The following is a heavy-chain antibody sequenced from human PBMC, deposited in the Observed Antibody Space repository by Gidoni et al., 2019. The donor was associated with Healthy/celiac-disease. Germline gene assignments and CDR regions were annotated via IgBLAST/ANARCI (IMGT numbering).Heavy chain of an antibody. Sequence: QVQLQESGPGLVKPSETLSLTCPVPGGSISSYYWSWIRQPAGKGLEWIGRIYTSGSTNYNPSLKSRVTMSVDTSKNQFSLKLSSVTAADTAVYYCARDRAAAGNNWFDPWGQGTLVTVSS. V-gene: IGHV4-4*07. CDR3: ARDRAAAGNNWFDP. CDR2: IYTSGST. CDR1: GGSISSYY. J-gene: IGHJ5*02. D-gene: IGHD6-13*01.